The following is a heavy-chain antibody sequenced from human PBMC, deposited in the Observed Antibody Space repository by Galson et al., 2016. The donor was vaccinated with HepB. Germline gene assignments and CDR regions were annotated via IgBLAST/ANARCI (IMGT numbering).Heavy chain of an antibody. Sequence: ETLSLTCSVSGDSVSSGSYSWGWIRQPPGKGLEWIGNIYYRGNTNYDPSLKSRVTISMDTSRNHLPLKLTSVTAADTAVYYCASNSLYNDDAFDIWGQGTMVAVSS. CDR1: GDSVSSGSYS. CDR2: IYYRGNT. CDR3: ASNSLYNDDAFDI. V-gene: IGHV4-39*02. J-gene: IGHJ3*02. D-gene: IGHD1-1*01.